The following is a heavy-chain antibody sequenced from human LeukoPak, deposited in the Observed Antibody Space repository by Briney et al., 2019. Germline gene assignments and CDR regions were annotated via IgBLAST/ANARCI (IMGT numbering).Heavy chain of an antibody. CDR2: IYTSGST. CDR3: ARERRSSWYGNMYYYFDY. Sequence: SETLSLTCTVSGGSISSYYWSWIRQPAGKGLEWIGRIYTSGSTNYNPSLKSRVTMSVDTSKNQFSLKLSSVTAAGTAVYYCARERRSSWYGNMYYYFDYWGQGTLVTVSS. V-gene: IGHV4-4*07. CDR1: GGSISSYY. D-gene: IGHD6-13*01. J-gene: IGHJ4*02.